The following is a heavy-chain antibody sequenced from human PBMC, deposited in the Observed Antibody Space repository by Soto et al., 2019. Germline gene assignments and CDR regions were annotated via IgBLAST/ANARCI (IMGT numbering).Heavy chain of an antibody. J-gene: IGHJ5*02. Sequence: SLTCAVSGYSINSGYYWGWIRQPPGKGLEWIGSIYHSGSIYYNPSLKSRVSISVDTSKNHFSLKLSSVTAADTAVYYCARGKGHTGLNCFDPWGQGTLVTVSS. CDR3: ARGKGHTGLNCFDP. CDR1: GYSINSGYY. CDR2: IYHSGSI. V-gene: IGHV4-38-2*01. D-gene: IGHD6-13*01.